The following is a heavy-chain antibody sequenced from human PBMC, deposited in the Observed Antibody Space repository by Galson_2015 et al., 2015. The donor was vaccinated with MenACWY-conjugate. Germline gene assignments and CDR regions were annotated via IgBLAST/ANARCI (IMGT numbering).Heavy chain of an antibody. D-gene: IGHD3-22*01. J-gene: IGHJ3*01. CDR3: TVDFFDSSGPRNM. V-gene: IGHV3-30*07. Sequence: TYYADSVKGRFTLPRDDSKNTAYLQMNSLRTEDTAVYYCTVDFFDSSGPRNMWGQGAMVIVSS. CDR2: T.